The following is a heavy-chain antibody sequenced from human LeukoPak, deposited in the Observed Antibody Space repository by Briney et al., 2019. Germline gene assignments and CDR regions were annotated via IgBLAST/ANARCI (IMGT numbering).Heavy chain of an antibody. D-gene: IGHD5-12*01. CDR1: GFTFSNYW. J-gene: IGHJ4*02. CDR3: ARDRGYGALDY. Sequence: GGSLRLSCAASGFTFSNYWMQWVRQVPGKGLVWVSRISSDGGTTDYADSVKGRFTISRDNAKKTLYLQMNRLRADDTAVYYCARDRGYGALDYWGRGTLITVSS. CDR2: ISSDGGTT. V-gene: IGHV3-74*01.